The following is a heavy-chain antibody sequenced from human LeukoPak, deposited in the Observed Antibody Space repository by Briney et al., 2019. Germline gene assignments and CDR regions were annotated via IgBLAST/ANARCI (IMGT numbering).Heavy chain of an antibody. CDR3: AKDPITMVRGVIITYYYYYMDV. D-gene: IGHD3-10*01. CDR1: GFTFSSYG. CDR2: IRYDGSNT. V-gene: IGHV3-30*02. Sequence: GGSLRLSCAASGFTFSSYGMHWVRQAPGKGLEWVAFIRYDGSNTYYADSVKGRFTISRDNSKNTLYLQMNSLRAEDTAVYYCAKDPITMVRGVIITYYYYYMDVWGKGTTVTVSS. J-gene: IGHJ6*03.